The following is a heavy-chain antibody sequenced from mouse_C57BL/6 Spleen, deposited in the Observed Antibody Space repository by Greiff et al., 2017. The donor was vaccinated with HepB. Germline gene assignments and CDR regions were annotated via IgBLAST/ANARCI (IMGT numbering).Heavy chain of an antibody. V-gene: IGHV1-80*01. Sequence: QVQLQQSGAELVKPGASVKISCKASGYAFSSYWMNWVKQRPGKGLEWIGQIYPGDGDTNYNGKFKGKATLTADKSSSTAYMQLSSLTSEDSAVYFCARNYGSSYLYYFDYWGQGTTLTVSS. D-gene: IGHD1-1*01. CDR1: GYAFSSYW. J-gene: IGHJ2*01. CDR3: ARNYGSSYLYYFDY. CDR2: IYPGDGDT.